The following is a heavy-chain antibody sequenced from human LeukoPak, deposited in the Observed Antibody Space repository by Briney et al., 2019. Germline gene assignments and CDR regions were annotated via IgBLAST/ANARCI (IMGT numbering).Heavy chain of an antibody. CDR1: GFTFRSYW. Sequence: GGSLRLSCAASGFTFRSYWMSWFRQAPGKGLEWVANIKEDGSEKSYVDSVKGRFTISRDNAKNLLYLQMSSLRAEDTAVYSCAKDREVLRSLEWFFDYWGRGTLVTVSS. J-gene: IGHJ4*02. D-gene: IGHD3-3*01. V-gene: IGHV3-7*03. CDR3: AKDREVLRSLEWFFDY. CDR2: IKEDGSEK.